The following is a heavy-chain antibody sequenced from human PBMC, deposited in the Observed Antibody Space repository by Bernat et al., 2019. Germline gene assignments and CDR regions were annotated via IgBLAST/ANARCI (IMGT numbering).Heavy chain of an antibody. CDR2: ISYDGSNK. D-gene: IGHD2-15*01. J-gene: IGHJ4*02. V-gene: IGHV3-30*18. Sequence: QVQLVESGGGVVQPGRSLRLSCAASGFTFSSYGMHWVRQAPGKGLEWVAVISYDGSNKYYADSVKGRFTISRDNSKNTLYLQMNSLRAEDTAVYYCVKGRGYCSGGSCYSLDYWGQGTLVTVSS. CDR1: GFTFSSYG. CDR3: VKGRGYCSGGSCYSLDY.